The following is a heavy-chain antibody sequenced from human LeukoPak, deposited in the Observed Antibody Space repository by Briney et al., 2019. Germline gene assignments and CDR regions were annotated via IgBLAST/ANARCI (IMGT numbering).Heavy chain of an antibody. Sequence: GGSLRLSCAASGFTFSSYGMHWVRQAPGKGLEWVAFIRYDGSNKYYADSVKGRFTISRDNSKNTLYLQMNSLRAEDTAVYYCAKGAPSGSYSGDAFDIWGQGTMVTVSS. CDR2: IRYDGSNK. D-gene: IGHD1-26*01. V-gene: IGHV3-30*02. CDR1: GFTFSSYG. J-gene: IGHJ3*02. CDR3: AKGAPSGSYSGDAFDI.